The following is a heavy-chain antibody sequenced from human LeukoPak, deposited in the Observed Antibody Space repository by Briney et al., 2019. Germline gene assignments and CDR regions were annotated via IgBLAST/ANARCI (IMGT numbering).Heavy chain of an antibody. J-gene: IGHJ5*02. CDR2: IFYNGIT. CDR1: GGSISNYY. CDR3: ARHAAAATNIWFDP. V-gene: IGHV4-59*08. D-gene: IGHD2-2*01. Sequence: PSETLSLTCTVSGGSISNYYWSWIRQPPGKRLEWIGYIFYNGITTYNPSFKSRVTISLDTSRKQFSLKLNSVTAADTAVYYCARHAAAATNIWFDPWGQGTRVTVSS.